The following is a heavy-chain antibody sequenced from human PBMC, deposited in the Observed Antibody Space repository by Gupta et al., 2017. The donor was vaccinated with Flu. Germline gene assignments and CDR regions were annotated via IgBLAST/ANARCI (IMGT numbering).Heavy chain of an antibody. CDR2: IEQDGSEK. J-gene: IGHJ5*02. CDR1: GFIFSSYW. V-gene: IGHV3-7*01. D-gene: IGHD6-19*01. Sequence: QLVESGGGMLQPGGSMSLLCAASGFIFSSYWMSWVRHAPGKGLGWVAKIEQDGSEKYYVDSVKGRCTISRDNAKRFLYLQMNSLGVEDTAVYYCARPGYRSGWGWFDPGGQGTLVTGAS. CDR3: ARPGYRSGWGWFDP.